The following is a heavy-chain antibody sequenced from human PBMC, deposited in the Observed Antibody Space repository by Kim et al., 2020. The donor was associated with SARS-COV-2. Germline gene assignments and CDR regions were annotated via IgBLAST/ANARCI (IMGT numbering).Heavy chain of an antibody. Sequence: SETLSLTCTVSGGSISSYYWSWIRQPPGKGLEWIGYIYYSGSTNYNPSLKSRVTISVDTSKNQFSLKLSSVTAADTAVYYCASDCSSTSCYSGMDVWGQGTTVTVSS. J-gene: IGHJ6*02. CDR3: ASDCSSTSCYSGMDV. CDR2: IYYSGST. CDR1: GGSISSYY. D-gene: IGHD2-2*01. V-gene: IGHV4-59*08.